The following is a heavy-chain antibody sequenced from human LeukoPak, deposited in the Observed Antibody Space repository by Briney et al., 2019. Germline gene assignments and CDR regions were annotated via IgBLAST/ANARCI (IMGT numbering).Heavy chain of an antibody. J-gene: IGHJ6*03. V-gene: IGHV4-4*02. D-gene: IGHD3-10*01. Sequence: PSETLSLTCAVSGGSISSSNWWSWVRPPPGKGLEWIGEIYHSGSTNYNPSLKSRVTISVDTSKNQFSLKLSSVTAADTAVYYCARVLWFGELYYYYYMDVWGKGTTVTISS. CDR3: ARVLWFGELYYYYYMDV. CDR1: GGSISSSNW. CDR2: IYHSGST.